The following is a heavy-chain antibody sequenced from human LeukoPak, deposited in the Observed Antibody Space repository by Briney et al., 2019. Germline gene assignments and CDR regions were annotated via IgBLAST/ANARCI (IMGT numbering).Heavy chain of an antibody. CDR2: ISPHTGNT. Sequence: ASVKVSCKASGYTFTSYGISWVRQAPGQGLEWMGSISPHTGNTKYAERLQDRVIMTTDTSTRTAYMEVRGLRSDDTAVFYCARDQYDYVWGSYRPYFDLWGQGTLVTVSS. V-gene: IGHV1-18*04. J-gene: IGHJ4*02. D-gene: IGHD3-16*02. CDR1: GYTFTSYG. CDR3: ARDQYDYVWGSYRPYFDL.